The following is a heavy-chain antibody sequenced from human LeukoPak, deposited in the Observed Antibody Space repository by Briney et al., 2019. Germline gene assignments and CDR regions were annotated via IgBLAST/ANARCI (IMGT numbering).Heavy chain of an antibody. J-gene: IGHJ4*02. Sequence: PSETLSLTCTVSGGSISSSSYYWGWTRQPPGKGLEWIGSIYYSGSTYYNPSLKSRVTISVDTSKNQFSLKLSSVTAADTAVYYCARQLGSRYNWNYLDDYWGQGTLVTVSS. CDR2: IYYSGST. V-gene: IGHV4-39*01. CDR3: ARQLGSRYNWNYLDDY. D-gene: IGHD1-7*01. CDR1: GGSISSSSYY.